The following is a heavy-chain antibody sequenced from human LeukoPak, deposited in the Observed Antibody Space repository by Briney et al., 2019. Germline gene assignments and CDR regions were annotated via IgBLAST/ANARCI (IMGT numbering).Heavy chain of an antibody. CDR2: ISYDGSNK. Sequence: GGSLRLSCAASGFTFSSYAMHWVRQAPGKGLEWVAVISYDGSNKYYTDSVKGRFTIPRDNSKNTLYLQMNSLRAEDTAVYYCARDSYYYDSSGYWDYWGQGTLVTVSS. V-gene: IGHV3-30-3*01. CDR3: ARDSYYYDSSGYWDY. D-gene: IGHD3-22*01. CDR1: GFTFSSYA. J-gene: IGHJ4*02.